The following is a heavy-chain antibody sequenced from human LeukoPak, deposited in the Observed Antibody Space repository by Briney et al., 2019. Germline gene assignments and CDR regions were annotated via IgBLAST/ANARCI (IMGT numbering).Heavy chain of an antibody. Sequence: PGGSLRLSCEASGFTFSHAWMSWVRQAPGKGLEWVAVIWHDGSKKYYADSVKGRFTISRDNSKNTLYLQMNSLRDEDTAVYYCARVAYSSTWKYDYWGQGTLVTVSS. CDR2: IWHDGSKK. CDR1: GFTFSHAW. D-gene: IGHD6-13*01. V-gene: IGHV3-33*08. CDR3: ARVAYSSTWKYDY. J-gene: IGHJ4*02.